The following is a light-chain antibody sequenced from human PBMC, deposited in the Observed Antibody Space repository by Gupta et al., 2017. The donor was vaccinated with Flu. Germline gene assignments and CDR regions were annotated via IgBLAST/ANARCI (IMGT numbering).Light chain of an antibody. J-gene: IGLJ2*01. V-gene: IGLV2-14*01. Sequence: QSALTQPASVSGSPGPSITISRTGSSSDGGGNKYVSWYQQHPGKAPKLMFFEVNYRFSVVYNRFSASKSGNTASLTISGLQAEDEADYYCSSYSNTNNVVVFGGGTKLTVL. CDR1: SSDGGGNKY. CDR2: EVN. CDR3: SSYSNTNNVVV.